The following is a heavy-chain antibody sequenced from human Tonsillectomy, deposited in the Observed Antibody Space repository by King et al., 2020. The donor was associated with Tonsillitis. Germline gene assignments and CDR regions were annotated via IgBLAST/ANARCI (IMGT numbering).Heavy chain of an antibody. D-gene: IGHD6-19*01. CDR2: ISYDGSKN. V-gene: IGHV3-30-3*01. CDR1: GFTFSNYA. Sequence: VQLVESGGGVVQPGRSLRLSCAASGFTFSNYAMHWVRQAPGKGLEGVAVISYDGSKNYSADSVKGRFTISRDNSKNTLYLQMNSLRAEDTAVYFCARGCPREWAVAGYINYWGQGTLVTVSS. J-gene: IGHJ4*02. CDR3: ARGCPREWAVAGYINY.